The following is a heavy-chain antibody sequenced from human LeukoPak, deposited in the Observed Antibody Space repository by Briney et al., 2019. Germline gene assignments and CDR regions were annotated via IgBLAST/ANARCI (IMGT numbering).Heavy chain of an antibody. CDR2: IYHSGTT. CDR1: GYSISSGFY. Sequence: PSETLSLTCTVSGYSISSGFYWGWIRPPPGKGLEYIGRIYHSGTTYYNPSLKSRVTISVDTSKNQFSLKLSSVTAADTAVYYCARLYSSSWYRNWFDPCGEGTLVTVSS. D-gene: IGHD6-13*01. CDR3: ARLYSSSWYRNWFDP. V-gene: IGHV4-38-2*02. J-gene: IGHJ5*02.